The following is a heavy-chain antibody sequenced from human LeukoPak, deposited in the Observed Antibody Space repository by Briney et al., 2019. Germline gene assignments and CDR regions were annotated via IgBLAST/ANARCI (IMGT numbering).Heavy chain of an antibody. CDR3: AITDMVRGVDP. D-gene: IGHD3-10*01. CDR1: GYSISSGYY. Sequence: SETLSLTCTVSGYSISSGYYWGWIRQPPGKGLEWIGSIYHSGSTYYNPSLKSRVTISVDTSKNQFSLKLSSVTAADTAVYYCAITDMVRGVDPWSQGTLVTVSS. J-gene: IGHJ5*02. CDR2: IYHSGST. V-gene: IGHV4-38-2*02.